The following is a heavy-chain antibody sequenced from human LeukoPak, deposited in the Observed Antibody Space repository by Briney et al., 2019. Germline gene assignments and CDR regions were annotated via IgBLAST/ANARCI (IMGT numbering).Heavy chain of an antibody. D-gene: IGHD5-12*01. Sequence: GASVKVSCKASGYTFTSYAIHWVRQAPGQRLEWMGWINAGNGNTKYSQKFQGRVTITRDTSANTAYMNLSSLRAEDTAVYYCAKDQWIEQMLGSHCDYWGQGTLVTVSS. CDR3: AKDQWIEQMLGSHCDY. CDR2: INAGNGNT. J-gene: IGHJ4*02. CDR1: GYTFTSYA. V-gene: IGHV1-3*01.